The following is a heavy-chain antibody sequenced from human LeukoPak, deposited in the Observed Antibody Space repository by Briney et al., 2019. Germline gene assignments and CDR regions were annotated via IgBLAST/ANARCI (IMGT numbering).Heavy chain of an antibody. CDR1: GGSFSGYY. CDR3: AGVLVPYYDSTGYLDS. D-gene: IGHD3-22*01. J-gene: IGHJ4*02. V-gene: IGHV4-34*01. CDR2: INHSGST. Sequence: SETLSLTCAVYGGSFSGYYWSWLRQPPGKGLEWLGEINHSGSTNYNPSLKSRVTISVDTSKNQFSLKLISVTAADTAVYYCAGVLVPYYDSTGYLDSWGQGTLVTVSS.